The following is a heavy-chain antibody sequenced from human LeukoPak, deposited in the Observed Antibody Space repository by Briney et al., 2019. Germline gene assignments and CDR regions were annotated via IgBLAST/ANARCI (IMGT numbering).Heavy chain of an antibody. CDR2: IGSSSSTI. D-gene: IGHD3-3*01. CDR1: GFTLRSYS. Sequence: GCALSLSCAPSGFTLRSYSLNWVRQAPGKGLEWVSYIGSSSSTIYYADSVKGRFAISRDNAKNSLYLQMNSLRAEDTAVYYCARDRPGDFWSGYYTYPPDYWGQGTLVTVSS. V-gene: IGHV3-48*01. CDR3: ARDRPGDFWSGYYTYPPDY. J-gene: IGHJ4*02.